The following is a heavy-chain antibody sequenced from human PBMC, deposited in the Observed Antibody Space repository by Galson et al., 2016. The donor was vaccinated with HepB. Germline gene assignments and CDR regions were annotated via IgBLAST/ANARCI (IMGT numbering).Heavy chain of an antibody. CDR3: ARAYQYTLDY. D-gene: IGHD1-1*01. V-gene: IGHV3-7*04. CDR2: INQDGSVK. CDR1: GLTFSRFW. Sequence: SLRLSCAASGLTFSRFWMTWVRQAPGKGLEWVANINQDGSVKHYLDSVRGRFTISRDNAKNSLYLQMNSLRAEDTAVYFCARAYQYTLDYWGQGTLVTVSA. J-gene: IGHJ4*02.